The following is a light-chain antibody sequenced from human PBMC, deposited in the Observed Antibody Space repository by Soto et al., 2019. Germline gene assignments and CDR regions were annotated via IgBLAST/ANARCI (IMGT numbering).Light chain of an antibody. CDR2: DAS. CDR3: QQRSNWPPR. V-gene: IGKV3-11*01. CDR1: QSVSSY. Sequence: EIVLTQSPATLSLSPGERATLSCRASQSVSSYLAWYQQKPGQAPRLLIYDASNRATGIPARFSGSGSGTDFTLTISSLEPVDFAVYYCQQRSNWPPRFGQGTKVEIK. J-gene: IGKJ1*01.